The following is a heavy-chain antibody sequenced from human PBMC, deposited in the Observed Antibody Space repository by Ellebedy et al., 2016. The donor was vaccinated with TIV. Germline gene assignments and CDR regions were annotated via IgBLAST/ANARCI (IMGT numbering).Heavy chain of an antibody. CDR3: ARRGSRYWHFDL. CDR2: IEDAGTET. CDR1: GFTFQNYW. D-gene: IGHD1-1*01. Sequence: PGGSLRLSCAASGFTFQNYWMTWVRQAPGKGLEWVASIEDAGTETYSVDSAEGRFIISRDNAKNSLYLRINNPRDEDTAVYYCARRGSRYWHFDLWGRGTQVIVSS. J-gene: IGHJ2*01. V-gene: IGHV3-7*03.